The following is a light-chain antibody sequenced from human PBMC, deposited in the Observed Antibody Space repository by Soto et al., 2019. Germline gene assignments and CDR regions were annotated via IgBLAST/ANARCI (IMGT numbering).Light chain of an antibody. CDR2: GAS. V-gene: IGKV3D-20*02. CDR3: QQRSNWPPIT. CDR1: QIVSSNY. J-gene: IGKJ5*01. Sequence: VWARSAVTLAVGRGDKAAHYCMGIQIVSSNYLAWYQQKPGQAPRLLIYGASSRATGIPDRFSGSRFGPDFTLTISSLEPEDFAVYYCQQRSNWPPITFGQGTRLEIK.